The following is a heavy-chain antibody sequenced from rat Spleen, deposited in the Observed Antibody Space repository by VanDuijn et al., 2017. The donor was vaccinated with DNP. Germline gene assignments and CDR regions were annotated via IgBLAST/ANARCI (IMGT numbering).Heavy chain of an antibody. CDR2: ISSGGGIT. Sequence: EVQLVESGGGLVQPGRSLKLSCAVSGFTFSNHGMAWVRQAPTKGLEWVASISSGGGITDYRDSVKGRFTISRDDAEKTVHLQMNSLRSEDTATYYCASWAPIAPISTSNYWGQGVMVTVSS. D-gene: IGHD1-2*01. CDR3: ASWAPIAPISTSNY. V-gene: IGHV5S13*01. CDR1: GFTFSNHG. J-gene: IGHJ2*01.